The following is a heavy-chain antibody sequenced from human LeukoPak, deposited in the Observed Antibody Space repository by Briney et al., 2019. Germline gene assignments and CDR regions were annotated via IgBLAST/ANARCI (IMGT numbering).Heavy chain of an antibody. CDR2: XXHSGST. V-gene: IGHV4-4*02. D-gene: IGHD6-19*01. CDR3: ASLRPLPLYSSGRYEGDY. Sequence: PSGTLSLTCAVTGASISSXXWWSWVRQPPGKGLXXXXXXXHSGSTNYNPSLKSRVTVSVDKSKNQFSLKLSSVTAADTAVYYCASLRPLPLYSSGRYEGDYWGQGTLATVSS. CDR1: GASISSXXW. J-gene: IGHJ4*02.